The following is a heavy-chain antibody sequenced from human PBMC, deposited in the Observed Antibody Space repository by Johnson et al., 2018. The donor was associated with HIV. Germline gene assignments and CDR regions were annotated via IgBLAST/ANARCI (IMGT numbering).Heavy chain of an antibody. Sequence: QVQLVESGGGWVQPGGSLRLSCGASGFTFSLSWMSWVRQAPGKGLEWVAFIRYDGSNKYYADSVKGRFTISRDNSKNTLYLQMNSLRAEDTAVYYCAAPDIVVVVALEGDAFDIWGQGTMVTVSS. J-gene: IGHJ3*02. CDR3: AAPDIVVVVALEGDAFDI. CDR2: IRYDGSNK. D-gene: IGHD2-15*01. CDR1: GFTFSLSW. V-gene: IGHV3-30*02.